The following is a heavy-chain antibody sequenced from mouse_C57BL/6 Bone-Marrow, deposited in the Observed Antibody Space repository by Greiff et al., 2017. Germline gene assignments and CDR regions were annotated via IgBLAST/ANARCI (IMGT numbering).Heavy chain of an antibody. J-gene: IGHJ4*01. V-gene: IGHV5-6*01. CDR1: GFTFSSYG. CDR3: ARQDYYGSNYAMDY. CDR2: ISSGGSYT. Sequence: EVKLVESGGDLVKPGGSLKLSCAASGFTFSSYGMSWVRQTPDKRLAWVATISSGGSYTYYPDSVKGRFTISRDNAKNTLYMQMSSLKSEDTAMYYCARQDYYGSNYAMDYWGQGTSVTVSS. D-gene: IGHD1-1*01.